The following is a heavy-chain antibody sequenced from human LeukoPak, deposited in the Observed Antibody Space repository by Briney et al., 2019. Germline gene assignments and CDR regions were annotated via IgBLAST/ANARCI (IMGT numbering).Heavy chain of an antibody. D-gene: IGHD3-22*01. CDR1: GFTFSSYW. CDR3: ARDPYDSSGYYSDY. CDR2: IKQDGSEK. V-gene: IGHV3-7*01. J-gene: IGHJ4*02. Sequence: GGSLRLSCAASGFTFSSYWMSWVRQAPGKGLEWVANIKQDGSEKYYVNSVKGRFTISRDNAKNSLYLQMNSLRAEDTAVYYCARDPYDSSGYYSDYWGQGTLVTVSS.